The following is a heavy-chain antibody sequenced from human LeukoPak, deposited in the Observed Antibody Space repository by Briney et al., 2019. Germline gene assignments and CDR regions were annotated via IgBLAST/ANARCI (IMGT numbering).Heavy chain of an antibody. CDR1: GDSISSGNY. CDR3: ARGDYYDSSALFY. J-gene: IGHJ4*02. V-gene: IGHV4-38-2*02. Sequence: PSETLSLTCTVSGDSISSGNYWGWIRQPPGKGLEWIGSIFHTGSTYFNLSLKSRVTISVDTSKNQFSLKLSSVTAADTAVYYCARGDYYDSSALFYWGQGTLVTVSS. D-gene: IGHD3-22*01. CDR2: IFHTGST.